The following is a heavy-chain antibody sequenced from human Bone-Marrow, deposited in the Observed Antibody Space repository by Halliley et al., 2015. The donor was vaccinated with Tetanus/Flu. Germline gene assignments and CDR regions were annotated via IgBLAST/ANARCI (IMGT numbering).Heavy chain of an antibody. V-gene: IGHV3-66*01. D-gene: IGHD2-21*02. Sequence: GGNTYYAGSVRGRFTISRDKSKNTLFLQMNSLRAEDTAVYYCAREGNSYCGGDCFYYSHYGLDVWGPGTTVTVSS. CDR2: GGNT. CDR3: AREGNSYCGGDCFYYSHYGLDV. J-gene: IGHJ6*02.